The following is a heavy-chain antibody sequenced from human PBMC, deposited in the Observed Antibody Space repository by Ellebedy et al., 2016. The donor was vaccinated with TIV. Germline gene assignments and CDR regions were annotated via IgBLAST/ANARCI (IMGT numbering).Heavy chain of an antibody. V-gene: IGHV4-61*08. CDR2: IYYSGST. J-gene: IGHJ4*02. CDR3: ARGGYSYGLPFDY. Sequence: SETLSLXXTVSGGSISSGDYYWSWIRQPPGKGLEWIGYIYYSGSTNYNPSLKSRVTISVDTSKNQFSLKLSSVTAADTAVYYCARGGYSYGLPFDYWGQGTLVTVSS. D-gene: IGHD5-18*01. CDR1: GGSISSGDYY.